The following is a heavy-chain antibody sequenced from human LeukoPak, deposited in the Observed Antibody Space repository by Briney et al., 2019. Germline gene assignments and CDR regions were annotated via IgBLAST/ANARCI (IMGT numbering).Heavy chain of an antibody. V-gene: IGHV4-59*01. Sequence: ASETLSLTCTVSGDSISSYYWSWIRQPPGKGLEWIGYIYYSGSTNYNPSLKSRVTISVDTSKNQFSLKLSSVTAADTAMYYCAGGLELQLVRVVRFDYWGQGTLVTVSS. CDR3: AGGLELQLVRVVRFDY. J-gene: IGHJ4*02. CDR1: GDSISSYY. D-gene: IGHD6-13*01. CDR2: IYYSGST.